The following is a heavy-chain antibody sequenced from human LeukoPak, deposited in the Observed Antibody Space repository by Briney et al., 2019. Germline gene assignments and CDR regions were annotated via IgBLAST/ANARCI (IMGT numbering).Heavy chain of an antibody. V-gene: IGHV4-38-2*02. Sequence: SETLSLTCTVSGYSISNGYYWGWIRQPPGKGLEWIGSIYHSGIIYYNPSLKSRVTISVDTSKNQLSLKLSSVTAADTAVYYCARNKGRYGSGRVHFDPWGQGTLVTVSS. CDR3: ARNKGRYGSGRVHFDP. D-gene: IGHD3-10*01. J-gene: IGHJ5*02. CDR2: IYHSGII. CDR1: GYSISNGYY.